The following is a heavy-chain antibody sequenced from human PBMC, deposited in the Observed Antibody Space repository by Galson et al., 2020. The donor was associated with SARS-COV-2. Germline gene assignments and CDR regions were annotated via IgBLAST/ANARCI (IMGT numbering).Heavy chain of an antibody. D-gene: IGHD6-19*01. Sequence: SETLSLTCTVSGGSISSGDYYWSWIRQPPGKGLEWIGYIYYSGSTYYNPSLKSRVTISVDTSKNQFSLKLSSVTAADTAVYYCARAPSQWLVPTYFDYWGQGTLVTVSS. V-gene: IGHV4-30-4*08. CDR3: ARAPSQWLVPTYFDY. CDR2: IYYSGST. J-gene: IGHJ4*02. CDR1: GGSISSGDYY.